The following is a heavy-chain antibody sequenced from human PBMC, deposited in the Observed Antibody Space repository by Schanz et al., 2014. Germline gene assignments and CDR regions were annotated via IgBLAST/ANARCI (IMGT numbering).Heavy chain of an antibody. Sequence: QVQLVESGGGVVQPGRSLRLSCAGSGFSFSDYGMHWVRQAPGRGLEWVAVVCYDGSKKYYADSVKGRFTTSRDNSKNTMYLQMISLRAEDTAVYYCAKLDGYAYGSMGQEYFDYWGQGTLVAVSS. D-gene: IGHD5-18*01. V-gene: IGHV3-33*08. CDR2: VCYDGSKK. CDR1: GFSFSDYG. J-gene: IGHJ4*02. CDR3: AKLDGYAYGSMGQEYFDY.